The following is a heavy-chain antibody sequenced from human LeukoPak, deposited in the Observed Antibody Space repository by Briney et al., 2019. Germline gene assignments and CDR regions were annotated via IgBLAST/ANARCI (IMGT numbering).Heavy chain of an antibody. CDR2: ISSSSTYI. CDR1: GFPFRSFS. V-gene: IGHV3-21*01. J-gene: IGHJ4*02. Sequence: PGGSLRLSCVAPGFPFRSFSMNWVRQAPGKGLEWVSSISSSSTYIYYADSVKGRFTISRDNAKNSLYLQMNSLRVEDTAVYYCARAEGSGSSFDYWGQGTLVTVSS. D-gene: IGHD3-10*01. CDR3: ARAEGSGSSFDY.